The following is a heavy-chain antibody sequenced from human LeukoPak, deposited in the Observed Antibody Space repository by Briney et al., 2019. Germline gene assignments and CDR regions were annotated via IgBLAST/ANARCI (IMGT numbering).Heavy chain of an antibody. CDR1: GFTFDDYG. J-gene: IGHJ4*02. Sequence: GGSLRLSCAASGFTFDDYGMNWVRQAPGKGLEWVSDINWNGGRTGYADSVKGRFTISRDNAKNSLYLQMNSLRAEDTALYYCAKGGFGDPSDYWGQGTLVTVSS. CDR3: AKGGFGDPSDY. V-gene: IGHV3-20*04. CDR2: INWNGGRT. D-gene: IGHD4-17*01.